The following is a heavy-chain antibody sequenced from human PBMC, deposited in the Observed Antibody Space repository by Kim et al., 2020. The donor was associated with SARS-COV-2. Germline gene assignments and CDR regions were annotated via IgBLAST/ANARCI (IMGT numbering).Heavy chain of an antibody. CDR2: IDCGNGNT. D-gene: IGHD3-16*01. CDR1: GHFFTRDS. V-gene: IGHV1-3*01. J-gene: IGHJ4*02. CDR3: LGGFYFDY. Sequence: ASVKVSCKTSGHFFTRDSIHWVRQAPGQGLEWMGGIDCGNGNTIYSQKFQGRVTFTTDTSASTAYMELSFLRSEDSAVDYCLGGFYFDYWCQGTLVPVSS.